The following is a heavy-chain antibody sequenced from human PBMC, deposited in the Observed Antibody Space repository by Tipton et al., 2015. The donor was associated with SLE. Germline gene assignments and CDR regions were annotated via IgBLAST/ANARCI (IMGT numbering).Heavy chain of an antibody. CDR2: ISWNSGSV. CDR3: ARAGQPPYYYYYMDV. J-gene: IGHJ6*03. Sequence: SLRLSCAASGFTFDDYAMHWVRQAPGKGLEWVSGISWNSGSVGYADSVKGRFTISRDNAKNSLYLQMNSLRAEDTAVYYCARAGQPPYYYYYMDVWGKGTTVTVSS. V-gene: IGHV3-9*01. D-gene: IGHD6-13*01. CDR1: GFTFDDYA.